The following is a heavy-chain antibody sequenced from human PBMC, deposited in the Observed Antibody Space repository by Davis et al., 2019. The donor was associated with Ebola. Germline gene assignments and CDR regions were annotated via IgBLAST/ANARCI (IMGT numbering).Heavy chain of an antibody. V-gene: IGHV3-11*06. CDR1: GFTFSEYY. J-gene: IGHJ4*02. CDR2: IGLGGSDT. Sequence: GESLKISCAASGFTFSEYYMNWIRQAPGLGLELISSIGLGGSDTNYADSVRGRFTISRDNAKNSLYLQMNSLRAEDTAVYYCARGPPEDVVVVVVAADYWGQGTLVTVSS. D-gene: IGHD2-15*01. CDR3: ARGPPEDVVVVVVAADY.